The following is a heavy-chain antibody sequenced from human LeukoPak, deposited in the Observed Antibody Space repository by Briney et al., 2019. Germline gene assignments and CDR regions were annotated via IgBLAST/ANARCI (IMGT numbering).Heavy chain of an antibody. V-gene: IGHV3-30*18. Sequence: GGSLRLSCAAFGFTFSSYGMHWVRQAPGKGLEWVAVISYDGSNKYYADFVKGRFTISRDNSKNTLYLQMNSLRAEDTAVYYCAKTCCPYSSGWYYDYWGQGTLVTVSS. J-gene: IGHJ4*02. CDR2: ISYDGSNK. CDR1: GFTFSSYG. CDR3: AKTCCPYSSGWYYDY. D-gene: IGHD6-19*01.